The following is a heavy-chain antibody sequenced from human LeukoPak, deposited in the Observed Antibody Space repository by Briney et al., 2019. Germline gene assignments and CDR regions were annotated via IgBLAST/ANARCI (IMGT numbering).Heavy chain of an antibody. V-gene: IGHV3-21*01. Sequence: GGSLRLSCAASGFTFSSYSMNWVRQAPGKGLEWVSSISSSSSYIYYADSVKGRFTISRDNAKTSLYLQMNSLRAEDTAVYYCARIGSSSSFDYWGQGTLVTVSS. CDR2: ISSSSSYI. CDR3: ARIGSSSSFDY. D-gene: IGHD6-13*01. J-gene: IGHJ4*02. CDR1: GFTFSSYS.